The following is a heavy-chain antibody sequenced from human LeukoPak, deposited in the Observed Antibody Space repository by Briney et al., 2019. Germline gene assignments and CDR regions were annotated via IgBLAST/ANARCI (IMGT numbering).Heavy chain of an antibody. Sequence: ASETLSLTCTVSGGSISSYYWSWIRQPPGKGLEWIGRIKSKTDGGTTDYAAPVKGRFTISRDDSKNTLYLQMNSLKTEDTAVYYCGMGELDYFDYWGQGTLVTVSS. CDR2: IKSKTDGGTT. CDR3: GMGELDYFDY. V-gene: IGHV3-15*01. D-gene: IGHD1-26*01. CDR1: GGSISSYY. J-gene: IGHJ4*02.